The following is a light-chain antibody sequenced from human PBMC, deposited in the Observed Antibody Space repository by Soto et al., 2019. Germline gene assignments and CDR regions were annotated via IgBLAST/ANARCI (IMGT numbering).Light chain of an antibody. CDR2: DVS. CDR1: SSDVGGYNY. J-gene: IGLJ2*01. V-gene: IGLV2-14*01. Sequence: QSALTQPASVSGSPGQSITISCTGTSSDVGGYNYVSWYQQHPGKAPKRMIYDVSNRPSGVSNRFSGSKSGNTDSLTISGLQAEDEADYYCSSYTSSSTYVVFGGGTKVTVL. CDR3: SSYTSSSTYVV.